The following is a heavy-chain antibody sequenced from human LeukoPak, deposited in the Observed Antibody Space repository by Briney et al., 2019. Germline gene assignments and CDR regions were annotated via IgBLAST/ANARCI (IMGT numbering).Heavy chain of an antibody. CDR3: AKEAQGVIWSGSARG. CDR2: ISYNGSNK. Sequence: GGSLRLSCAASGFTFSSYSMHWVRQAPGKGLEWVAVISYNGSNKYYADSVKGRFTTSRDNSKNTLYLQMNSLRAEHTAVYYCAKEAQGVIWSGSARGRGQGPLVTVPS. CDR1: GFTFSSYS. V-gene: IGHV3-30*18. J-gene: IGHJ4*02. D-gene: IGHD3-10*02.